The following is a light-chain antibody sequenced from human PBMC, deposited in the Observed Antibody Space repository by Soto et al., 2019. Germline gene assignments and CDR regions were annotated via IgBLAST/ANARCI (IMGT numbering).Light chain of an antibody. Sequence: DIQMTQSPSTLSAFVGDRVTITCRASQTISTSLAWYQQKPGRPPKLLIYLASSLQSGVPARFSGSGSATEFTLSISSLQPDDFETYYCQQYGNSSRTFGDGTKVDIX. CDR3: QQYGNSSRT. CDR2: LAS. J-gene: IGKJ1*01. V-gene: IGKV1-5*03. CDR1: QTISTS.